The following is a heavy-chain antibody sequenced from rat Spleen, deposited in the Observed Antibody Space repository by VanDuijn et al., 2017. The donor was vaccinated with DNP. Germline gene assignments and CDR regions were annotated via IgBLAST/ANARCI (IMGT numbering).Heavy chain of an antibody. CDR3: AKIAAGAMDA. J-gene: IGHJ4*01. V-gene: IGHV5-7*01. CDR2: ISYDGSST. CDR1: GFTFSYYG. Sequence: EVQLVESGGGLVQPGRSLKLSCAASGFTFSYYGMAWVRQAPKKGLEWVATISYDGSSTYYRDSVKGRFTISRDDTKSTLNLQMNSLTSEDTATYYCAKIAAGAMDAWGQGTSVTVSS. D-gene: IGHD1-2*01.